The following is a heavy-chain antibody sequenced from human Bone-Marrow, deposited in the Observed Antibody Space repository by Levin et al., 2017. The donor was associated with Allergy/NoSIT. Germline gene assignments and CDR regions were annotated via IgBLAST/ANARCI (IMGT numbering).Heavy chain of an antibody. D-gene: IGHD2-2*02. CDR2: ISSSSSYI. Sequence: GGSLRLSCAASGFTFSSYSMNWVRQAPGKGLEWVSSISSSSSYIYYADSVKGRFTISRDNAKNSLYLQMNSLRAEDTAVYYCARISPIPHKDPSNNYYYYGMDVWGQGTTVTVSS. V-gene: IGHV3-21*01. CDR3: ARISPIPHKDPSNNYYYYGMDV. CDR1: GFTFSSYS. J-gene: IGHJ6*02.